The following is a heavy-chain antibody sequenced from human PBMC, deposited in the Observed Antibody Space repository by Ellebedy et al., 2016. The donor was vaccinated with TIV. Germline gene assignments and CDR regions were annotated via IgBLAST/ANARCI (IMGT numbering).Heavy chain of an antibody. Sequence: ASVKVSCXASGYSFTDYHIHWVRQAPGQGLEWMGWINPISGGTNYAPKFQGRVTLTRDTSVNTAYMELSSLRSDDTAVYFCARDWDAHGDRSDFDYWGQGTLVTVSS. J-gene: IGHJ4*02. CDR1: GYSFTDYH. V-gene: IGHV1-2*02. CDR2: INPISGGT. D-gene: IGHD1-26*01. CDR3: ARDWDAHGDRSDFDY.